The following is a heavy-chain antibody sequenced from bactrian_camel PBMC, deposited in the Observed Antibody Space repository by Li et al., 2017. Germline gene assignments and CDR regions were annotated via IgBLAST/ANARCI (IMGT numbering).Heavy chain of an antibody. Sequence: DVQLVESGGGLVQPGETLRLSCVASGITFSRHDMSWVRQAPGKGPEGVAAIDSDGASIYLDSMKGRFIISRDNAKTILYLEMNSLKPEDTAMYYCAASVGGQYCSAPYLIRAQEKGTAYRGQGTQVTVS. J-gene: IGHJ4*01. CDR3: AASVGGQYCSAPYLIRAQEKGTAY. CDR1: GITFSRHD. CDR2: IDSDGAS. D-gene: IGHD2*01. V-gene: IGHV3S10*01.